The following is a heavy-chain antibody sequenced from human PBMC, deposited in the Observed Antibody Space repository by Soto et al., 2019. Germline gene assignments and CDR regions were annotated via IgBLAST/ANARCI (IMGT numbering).Heavy chain of an antibody. D-gene: IGHD3-22*01. CDR3: ARDRFEADYYDSSGYSSDNWFDP. V-gene: IGHV1-46*01. CDR2: INPSGGST. Sequence: ASVKVSCKASGYTFTSYYMHWVRQAPGQGLDWMGIINPSGGSTSYAQKFQGRVTMTRDTSTSTVYMELSSLRSEDTAVYYCARDRFEADYYDSSGYSSDNWFDPWGQGTLVTVSS. CDR1: GYTFTSYY. J-gene: IGHJ5*02.